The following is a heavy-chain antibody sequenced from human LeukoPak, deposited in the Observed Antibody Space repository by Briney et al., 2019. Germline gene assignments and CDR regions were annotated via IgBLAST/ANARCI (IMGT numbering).Heavy chain of an antibody. J-gene: IGHJ4*02. CDR2: IYHSGST. CDR3: ARGYCSGGSCYWPFDY. CDR1: GGSFSGYY. Sequence: SETLSLTCAVYGGSFSGYYWSWIRQPPGKGLEWIGSIYHSGSTYYNPSLKSRVTISVDTSKNQFSLKLSSVTAADTAVYYCARGYCSGGSCYWPFDYWGQGTLVTVSS. V-gene: IGHV4-34*01. D-gene: IGHD2-15*01.